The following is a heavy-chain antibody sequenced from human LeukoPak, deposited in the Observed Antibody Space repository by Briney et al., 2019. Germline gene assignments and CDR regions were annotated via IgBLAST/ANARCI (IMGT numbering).Heavy chain of an antibody. CDR1: GYTFAGYY. Sequence: ASVKVSCKASGYTFAGYYIHWVRQAPGQGLEWMGWINPNSGGTNYAQKFQGRVTMTRDTSISTAYMELSTLRSDDTAVYYCAKNYQLLPYNSFDPWGQGTLVTVSS. CDR3: AKNYQLLPYNSFDP. CDR2: INPNSGGT. V-gene: IGHV1-2*02. D-gene: IGHD2-2*01. J-gene: IGHJ5*02.